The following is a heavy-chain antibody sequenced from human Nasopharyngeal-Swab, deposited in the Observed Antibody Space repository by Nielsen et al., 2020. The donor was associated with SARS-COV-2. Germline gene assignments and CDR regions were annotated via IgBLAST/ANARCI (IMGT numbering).Heavy chain of an antibody. Sequence: RQAPGKGLEWIGEINHSGSTNYNPSLKSRVTISVDTSKNQFSLKLSSVTAADTAVYYCASHPAGGGGGDHWGQGTLVTVSS. V-gene: IGHV4-34*01. CDR3: ASHPAGGGGGDH. J-gene: IGHJ4*02. D-gene: IGHD2-21*01. CDR2: INHSGST.